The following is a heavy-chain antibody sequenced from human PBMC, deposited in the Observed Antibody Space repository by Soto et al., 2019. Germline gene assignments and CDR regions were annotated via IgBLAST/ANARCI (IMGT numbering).Heavy chain of an antibody. CDR2: ISAYNGNT. J-gene: IGHJ4*02. Sequence: QVQLVQSGAEVKKPGASVKVSCKASSYTFTSYGISWVRQAPGQGLEWMGWISAYNGNTNYAQKLQGRVTMTTDTSTSTAYTELSSLRSDDTAVYYCASEIGVYCGGGSCSNYFDYWGQGTLVTVSS. V-gene: IGHV1-18*04. CDR3: ASEIGVYCGGGSCSNYFDY. CDR1: SYTFTSYG. D-gene: IGHD2-15*01.